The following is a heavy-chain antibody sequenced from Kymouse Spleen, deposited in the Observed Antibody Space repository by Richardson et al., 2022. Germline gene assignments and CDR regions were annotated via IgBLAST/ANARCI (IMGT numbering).Heavy chain of an antibody. J-gene: IGHJ5*02. Sequence: QVQLQQWGAGLLKPSETLSLTCAVYGGSFSGYYWSWIRQPPGKGLEWIGEINHSGSTNYNPSLKSRVTISVDTSKNQFSLKLSSVTAADTAVYYCAREGTLRNWFDPWGQGTLVTVSS. CDR3: AREGTLRNWFDP. CDR2: INHSGST. CDR1: GGSFSGYY. V-gene: IGHV4-34*01. D-gene: IGHD3-3*01,IGHD3-9*01.